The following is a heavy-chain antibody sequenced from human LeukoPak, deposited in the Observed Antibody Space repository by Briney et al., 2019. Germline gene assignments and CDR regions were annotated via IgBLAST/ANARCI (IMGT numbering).Heavy chain of an antibody. J-gene: IGHJ4*02. CDR1: GDSVSSNSAT. Sequence: SQTLSPTCAISGDSVSSNSATWNWITQAPSRSLEWLGRTYYRSKWHNGYPVYVKSRLTINPDTSKDQFSLQLSSGTTEDTDVYYCARGSRGPHDYWGQGTLVTVSS. V-gene: IGHV6-1*01. CDR2: TYYRSKWHN. CDR3: ARGSRGPHDY.